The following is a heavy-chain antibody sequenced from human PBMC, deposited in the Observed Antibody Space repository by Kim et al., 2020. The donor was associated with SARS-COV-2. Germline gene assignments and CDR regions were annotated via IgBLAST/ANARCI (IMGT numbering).Heavy chain of an antibody. CDR2: IYYSGST. J-gene: IGHJ4*02. Sequence: SETLSLTCTVSGGSISSGGYYWSWIRQHPGKGLEWIGYIYYSGSTYYNPSLKSRVTISVDTSKNQFSLKLSSVTAADTAVYYCARDPWTTVTTSDGRAGWGQGTLVTVSS. D-gene: IGHD4-17*01. V-gene: IGHV4-31*03. CDR1: GGSISSGGYY. CDR3: ARDPWTTVTTSDGRAG.